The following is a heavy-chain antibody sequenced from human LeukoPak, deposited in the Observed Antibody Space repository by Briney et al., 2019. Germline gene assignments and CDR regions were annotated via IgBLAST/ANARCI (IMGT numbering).Heavy chain of an antibody. J-gene: IGHJ4*02. Sequence: PGGSLRLSCAASGFTFSSYGMHWVRQAPGKGLEWVAFIRYDGSNKYYADSVKGRFTISRDNSKNTLYLQMNSLRAEDTAVYYCAKPTNDFWSGYYTNYFDYWGQGTLVTVSS. CDR2: IRYDGSNK. D-gene: IGHD3-3*01. V-gene: IGHV3-30*02. CDR3: AKPTNDFWSGYYTNYFDY. CDR1: GFTFSSYG.